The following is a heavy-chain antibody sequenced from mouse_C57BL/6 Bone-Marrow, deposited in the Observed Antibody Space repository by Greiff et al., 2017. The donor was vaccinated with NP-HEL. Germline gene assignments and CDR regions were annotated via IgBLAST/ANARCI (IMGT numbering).Heavy chain of an antibody. CDR3: AKMGGSYSWFAY. Sequence: VKLVESGPGLVQPSQSLSITCTVSGFSLTSYGVHWVRQSPGKGLEWLGVIWRGGSTDYNAAFMSRLSITKDNSKSQVFFKMNSLQADDTAIYYCAKMGGSYSWFAYWGQGTLVTVSA. J-gene: IGHJ3*01. V-gene: IGHV2-5*01. CDR1: GFSLTSYG. D-gene: IGHD1-1*01. CDR2: IWRGGST.